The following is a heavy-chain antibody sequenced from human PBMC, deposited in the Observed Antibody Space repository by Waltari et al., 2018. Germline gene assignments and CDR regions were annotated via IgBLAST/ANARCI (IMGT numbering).Heavy chain of an antibody. V-gene: IGHV3-23*01. Sequence: EVQLLESGGGLVQLGGSLRLSCAASGFTFSTNGMSWVRQAPGKGLEWVSVISGSGDSTYNADSVKGRFTISRDNSKNTLFLQMNSLRVKDTAVYYCAKGRYDSAGYVDYWGQGTLVTVSS. CDR3: AKGRYDSAGYVDY. CDR2: ISGSGDST. CDR1: GFTFSTNG. D-gene: IGHD3-22*01. J-gene: IGHJ4*02.